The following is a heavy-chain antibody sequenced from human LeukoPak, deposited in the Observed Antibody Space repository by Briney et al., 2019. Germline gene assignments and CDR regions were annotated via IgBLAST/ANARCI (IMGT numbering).Heavy chain of an antibody. V-gene: IGHV3-33*06. CDR1: GFTFSAYG. Sequence: GGSLRLSCAASGFTFSAYGMHWVRQAPGKGLEWVAVIWYDGSNKYYGDSVKGRFTISRDNSKNTLYLQMNSLRAEDTAVYYCVKEGYDSSGYYSSFDYCGQGTLVTVSS. J-gene: IGHJ4*02. CDR3: VKEGYDSSGYYSSFDY. CDR2: IWYDGSNK. D-gene: IGHD3-22*01.